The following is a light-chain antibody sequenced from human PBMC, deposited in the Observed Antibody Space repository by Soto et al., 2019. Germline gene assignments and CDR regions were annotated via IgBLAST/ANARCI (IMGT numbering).Light chain of an antibody. CDR1: QRVSSSY. V-gene: IGKV3-20*01. CDR2: GAS. J-gene: IGKJ2*01. Sequence: EIVLTQSPGTLSLSPGERATLSCRASQRVSSSYLAWYQQKPGQAPRLLIYGASSRATGIPDRFSGSGSGTAFTLTISRLEPEDFAVYFCQRYGSSPPFTFGHGTKVEI. CDR3: QRYGSSPPFT.